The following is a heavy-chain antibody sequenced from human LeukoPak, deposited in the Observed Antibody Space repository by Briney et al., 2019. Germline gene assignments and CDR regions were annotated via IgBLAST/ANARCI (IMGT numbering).Heavy chain of an antibody. J-gene: IGHJ6*03. Sequence: PSETLSLTCTVSGGSISSSSYYWGWIRQPPGEGLEWIGSIYYSGSTYYNPSLKSRVTISVDTSKNQFSLKLSSVTAADTAVYYCARAGTGYSSSWYWSYYYYMDVWGKGTTVTVSS. V-gene: IGHV4-39*07. CDR3: ARAGTGYSSSWYWSYYYYMDV. CDR1: GGSISSSSYY. D-gene: IGHD6-13*01. CDR2: IYYSGST.